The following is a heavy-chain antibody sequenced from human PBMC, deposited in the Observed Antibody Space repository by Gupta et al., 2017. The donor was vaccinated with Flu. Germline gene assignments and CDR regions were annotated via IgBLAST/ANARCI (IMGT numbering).Heavy chain of an antibody. V-gene: IGHV3-21*01. CDR3: ARARYIADRYYFDY. CDR2: ISSGSNNL. J-gene: IGHJ4*02. D-gene: IGHD6-13*01. Sequence: MNWVRQAPGKGLEWVSSISSGSNNLYYADSVKGRFTISRDNAKNSLSLQLNSLRAEDTAVYYCARARYIADRYYFDYWGQGALVTVSS.